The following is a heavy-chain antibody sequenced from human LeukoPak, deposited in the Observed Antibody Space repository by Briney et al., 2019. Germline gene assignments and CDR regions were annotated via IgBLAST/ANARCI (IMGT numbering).Heavy chain of an antibody. D-gene: IGHD4-17*01. CDR2: ISVYNSNT. CDR3: ARGYDYGDYVGDFDY. CDR1: GYTFTSYP. Sequence: ASVKVSCKASGYTFTSYPINWVRQAPGKGLAWMGWISVYNSNTKITQNLQGRVTMTTDRSTSTAYMELRSLRSDDTAVYYCARGYDYGDYVGDFDYWGQGTLVTVSS. J-gene: IGHJ4*02. V-gene: IGHV1-18*01.